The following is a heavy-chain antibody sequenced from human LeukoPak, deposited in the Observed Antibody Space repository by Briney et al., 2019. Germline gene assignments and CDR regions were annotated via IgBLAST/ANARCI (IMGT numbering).Heavy chain of an antibody. D-gene: IGHD3-22*01. V-gene: IGHV1-18*01. CDR2: ISTYNGNT. CDR1: GYTFTSYG. J-gene: IGHJ4*02. CDR3: ARDEVLRDDSSGYYQPLDY. Sequence: ASVKVSCKASGYTFTSYGISWVRQAPGQGLEWMGWISTYNGNTNYIQNLQGRVTMTTDTSTSTAYMELRSLRSDDTAVYYCARDEVLRDDSSGYYQPLDYWGQGTLVTVSS.